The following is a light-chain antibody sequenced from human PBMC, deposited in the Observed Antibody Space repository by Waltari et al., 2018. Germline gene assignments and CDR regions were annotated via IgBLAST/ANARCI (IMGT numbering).Light chain of an antibody. CDR1: QSISNW. V-gene: IGKV1-5*03. CDR2: KAS. CDR3: QQYNSYSLLT. Sequence: DIQMTQSPSTLSASVGDRFTITCRASQSISNWLAWYQQKPGKAPKLLIYKASTLASGVPSRFSGSGSGTEFTLTISSLQPDEFATYYCQQYNSYSLLTFGGGTKVEIK. J-gene: IGKJ4*01.